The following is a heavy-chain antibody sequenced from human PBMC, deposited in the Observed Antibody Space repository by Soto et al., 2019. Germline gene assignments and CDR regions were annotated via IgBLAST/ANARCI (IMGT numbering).Heavy chain of an antibody. CDR2: IYYSGTT. CDR1: GDSITSNSYF. J-gene: IGHJ5*02. V-gene: IGHV4-39*07. Sequence: SETLSLTCTVSGDSITSNSYFWAWIRQPPGKGLEWIGSIYYSGTTYYNPSLKSRVTISVDRSKNQFSLKLSSVTAADTAVYYCARVRGRLLRFDPWGQGTLVTVSS. D-gene: IGHD2-15*01. CDR3: ARVRGRLLRFDP.